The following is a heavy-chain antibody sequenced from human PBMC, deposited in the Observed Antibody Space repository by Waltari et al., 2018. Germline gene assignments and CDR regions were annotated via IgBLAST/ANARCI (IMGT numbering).Heavy chain of an antibody. CDR2: ISSSSSYI. V-gene: IGHV3-21*01. D-gene: IGHD2-15*01. CDR3: ARDRWGYCSGGSCYSGSLDY. J-gene: IGHJ4*02. Sequence: EVQLVASGGGLVTPGGSLRLSCAASGCTFSSYSMNCVLQAPGKWLGWVSSISSSSSYIYYADSVKGRFTISRDNAKNSLYLQMNSLRAEDTAVYYCARDRWGYCSGGSCYSGSLDYWGQGTLVTVSS. CDR1: GCTFSSYS.